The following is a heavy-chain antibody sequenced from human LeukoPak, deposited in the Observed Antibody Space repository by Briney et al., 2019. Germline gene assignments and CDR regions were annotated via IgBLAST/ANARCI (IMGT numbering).Heavy chain of an antibody. V-gene: IGHV4-59*01. CDR3: ARSYTSGWYTPHFDY. J-gene: IGHJ4*02. D-gene: IGHD6-19*01. Sequence: SETLSLTCTVSGGSISSYYWSWIRQPPGKGLEWIGYIYYSGSTNYNPSLKSRVTISVDTSKSQFSLKLSSVTAADTAVYYCARSYTSGWYTPHFDYWGQGTLVTVSS. CDR2: IYYSGST. CDR1: GGSISSYY.